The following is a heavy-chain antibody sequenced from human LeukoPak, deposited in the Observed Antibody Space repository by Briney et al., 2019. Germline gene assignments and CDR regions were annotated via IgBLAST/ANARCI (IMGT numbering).Heavy chain of an antibody. CDR3: AKPRGYSYGYFDY. CDR2: ISGSGGST. V-gene: IGHV3-23*01. D-gene: IGHD5-18*01. Sequence: GGSLRLTCAASGFTFSSYAMSWVRQAPGKGLEWFSAISGSGGSTYYADSVKGRFTISRDNSKNTLCLQMNGLRAEDTAVYYCAKPRGYSYGYFDYWGQGTLVTVSS. J-gene: IGHJ4*02. CDR1: GFTFSSYA.